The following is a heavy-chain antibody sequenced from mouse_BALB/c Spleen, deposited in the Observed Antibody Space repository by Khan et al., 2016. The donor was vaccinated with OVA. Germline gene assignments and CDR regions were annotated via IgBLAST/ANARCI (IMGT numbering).Heavy chain of an antibody. D-gene: IGHD3-2*02. Sequence: QVQLKQSGTELVRPGPSVKLSCKTSGYIFTRYWIPWIKQRSGQGLEGMARIYPGTGNTYYNEKFNGKASLTADKSSSTAYMHLSSLKSEDSAVYFCAREEALYYFDYWGQGTTLTVSS. V-gene: IGHV1-76*01. CDR3: AREEALYYFDY. CDR1: GYIFTRYW. CDR2: IYPGTGNT. J-gene: IGHJ2*01.